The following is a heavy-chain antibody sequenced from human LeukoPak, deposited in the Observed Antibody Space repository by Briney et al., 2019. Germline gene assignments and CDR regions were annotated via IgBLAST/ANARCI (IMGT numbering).Heavy chain of an antibody. CDR2: IKQDGSER. CDR3: ARENYWKFDY. Sequence: GGSLRLSCAASGFTFNKFYMGWVRQAPGKGLEWVANIKQDGSERSYVDSVEGRFTISRDNAKNSLYLQLDSLRAEDTAVYYCARENYWKFDYWGQGTLVTVSS. J-gene: IGHJ4*02. CDR1: GFTFNKFY. V-gene: IGHV3-7*05. D-gene: IGHD1-1*01.